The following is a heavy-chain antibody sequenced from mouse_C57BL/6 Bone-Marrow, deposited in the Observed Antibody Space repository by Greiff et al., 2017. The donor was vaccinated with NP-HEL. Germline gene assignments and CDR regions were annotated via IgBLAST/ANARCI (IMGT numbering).Heavy chain of an antibody. V-gene: IGHV14-2*01. CDR3: ASKRWWGYFDV. CDR1: GFNIKDYY. D-gene: IGHD1-1*02. J-gene: IGHJ1*03. CDR2: IDPEDGET. Sequence: EVKLLESGAELVKPGASVKLSCTASGFNIKDYYMHWVKQRTEQGLEWIGRIDPEDGETKYAPKFQGKATITADTSSNTAYLQLSSLTSEDTAVYYCASKRWWGYFDVWGTGTTVTVSS.